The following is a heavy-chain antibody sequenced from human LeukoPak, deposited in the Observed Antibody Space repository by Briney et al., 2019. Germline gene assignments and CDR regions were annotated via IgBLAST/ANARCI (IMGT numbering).Heavy chain of an antibody. V-gene: IGHV1-2*02. Sequence: ASVKVSCKASGYTFTGYYMHWVRQAPGQGLEWMGWINPNSGGTNYAQKLQGRVTMTTDTSTSTAYMELRSLRSDDTAVYYCARDLLIVGAQNWFDPWGQGTLVTVSS. D-gene: IGHD1-26*01. J-gene: IGHJ5*02. CDR1: GYTFTGYY. CDR2: INPNSGGT. CDR3: ARDLLIVGAQNWFDP.